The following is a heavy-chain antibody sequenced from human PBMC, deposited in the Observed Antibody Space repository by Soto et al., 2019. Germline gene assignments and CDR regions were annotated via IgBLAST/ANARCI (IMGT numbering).Heavy chain of an antibody. V-gene: IGHV3-23*01. CDR2: INAGGSST. CDR3: ARYSTMTTLLT. Sequence: EVHLLESGGGLVQPGGSLRLSCAASGFTFSTYAMSWFRQAQGKGLDWVSAINAGGSSTYYADSVKGRCTISRDNSNNPLSLQIHSLRVEDTAVYYFARYSTMTTLLTLGQGILVNVSS. D-gene: IGHD2-8*01. J-gene: IGHJ5*02. CDR1: GFTFSTYA.